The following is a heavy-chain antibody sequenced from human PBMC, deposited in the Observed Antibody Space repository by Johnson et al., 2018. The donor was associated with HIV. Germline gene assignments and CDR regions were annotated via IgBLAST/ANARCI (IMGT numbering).Heavy chain of an antibody. V-gene: IGHV3-30*02. CDR3: AKESKWESRTPHAFDS. D-gene: IGHD1-26*01. CDR1: GFTFNTYG. CDR2: IRYDGNSK. Sequence: QVQLVESGGGLVQPGRSLRLSCAASGFTFNTYGMDWVRQAPGKGLEWVAFIRYDGNSKYYIDSVKGRFTVSRDNSKNTLYLQMKSLRPADTAVYYCAKESKWESRTPHAFDSWGQGTMVTVSS. J-gene: IGHJ3*02.